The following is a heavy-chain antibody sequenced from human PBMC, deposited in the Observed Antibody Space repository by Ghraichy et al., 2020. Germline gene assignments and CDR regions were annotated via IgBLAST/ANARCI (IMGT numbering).Heavy chain of an antibody. V-gene: IGHV4-59*01. D-gene: IGHD3-9*01. CDR1: GGSISSYY. J-gene: IGHJ6*02. CDR2: IYYSGST. CDR3: ARDPYDSLTGYPTNGMDV. Sequence: SETLSLTCTVSGGSISSYYWSWIRQPPGKGLEWIGYIYYSGSTNYNPSLKSRVTISVDTSKNQFSLKLSSVTAADTAVYYCARDPYDSLTGYPTNGMDVWGQGTTVTVSS.